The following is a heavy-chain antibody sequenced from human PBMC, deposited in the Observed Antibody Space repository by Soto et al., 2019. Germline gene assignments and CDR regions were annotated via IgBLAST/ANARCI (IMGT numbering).Heavy chain of an antibody. Sequence: QVQLKESGPGLVKPSQTLSLTCTVSGGSISSGGYYWSWIRQHPGKDLEWIGHVYYSGANDYNPSLNSRATISVDTAKNQFSLRLNSMTAADTAVYYCARPRRVTYHFDLWGQGSQVIVSS. D-gene: IGHD3-10*01. CDR1: GGSISSGGYY. CDR3: ARPRRVTYHFDL. CDR2: VYYSGAN. J-gene: IGHJ4*02. V-gene: IGHV4-31*03.